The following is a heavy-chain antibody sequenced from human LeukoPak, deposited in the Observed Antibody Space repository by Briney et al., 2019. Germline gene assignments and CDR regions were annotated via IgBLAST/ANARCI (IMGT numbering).Heavy chain of an antibody. V-gene: IGHV4-34*01. D-gene: IGHD3-10*01. CDR1: GGSFSGYY. J-gene: IGHJ4*02. CDR2: INHSGST. Sequence: PSETLSLTCAVYGGSFSGYYWSWIRQPPGKGLEWIGEINHSGSTNYNPSLKSRVTISVDTSKNQFSLKLSSVTAADTAVYYCARGRRITMAREKIDYWGQGTLVTVSS. CDR3: ARGRRITMAREKIDY.